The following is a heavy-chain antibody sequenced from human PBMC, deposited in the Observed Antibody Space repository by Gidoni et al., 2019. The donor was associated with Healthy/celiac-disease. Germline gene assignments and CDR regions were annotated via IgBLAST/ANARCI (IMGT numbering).Heavy chain of an antibody. Sequence: EVQLVESGGGLVKPGGSLRLSCAASGFTFSSYSMNWVRQAPGKGREWVSSISSSSSYIYYADSVKGRFTISRDNAKNSLYLQMNSLRAEDTAVYYCARVELGATMDWGQGTLVTVSS. CDR3: ARVELGATMD. V-gene: IGHV3-21*01. J-gene: IGHJ4*02. CDR1: GFTFSSYS. D-gene: IGHD1-26*01. CDR2: ISSSSSYI.